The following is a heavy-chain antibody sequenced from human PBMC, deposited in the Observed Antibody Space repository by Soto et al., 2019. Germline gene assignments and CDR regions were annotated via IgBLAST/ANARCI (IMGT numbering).Heavy chain of an antibody. CDR2: IIPIFGTA. CDR1: GGTFSSYA. D-gene: IGHD3-16*02. Sequence: ASVKVSCKASGGTFSSYAISWVRQAPGQGLEWMGGIIPIFGTANYAQKFQGRVTITADESTSTAYMELGSLRSEDTAVYYCARSTLRDMITFGGVITQNYYYYGMDVWGQGTTVTVSS. J-gene: IGHJ6*02. CDR3: ARSTLRDMITFGGVITQNYYYYGMDV. V-gene: IGHV1-69*13.